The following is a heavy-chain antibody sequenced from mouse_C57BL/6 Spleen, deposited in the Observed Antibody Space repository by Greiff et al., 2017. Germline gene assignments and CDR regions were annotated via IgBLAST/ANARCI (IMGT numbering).Heavy chain of an antibody. D-gene: IGHD2-4*01. CDR1: GYSITSGYY. CDR3: ARVLDYDGFAY. CDR2: ISYDGSN. Sequence: EVKLVESGPGLVKPSQSLSLTCSVTGYSITSGYYWNWIRQFPGNKLEWMGYISYDGSNNYNPYLKNRISITRDTSKNQFFLKLNSVTTEDTATYYCARVLDYDGFAYWGQGTLVTVSA. V-gene: IGHV3-6*01. J-gene: IGHJ3*01.